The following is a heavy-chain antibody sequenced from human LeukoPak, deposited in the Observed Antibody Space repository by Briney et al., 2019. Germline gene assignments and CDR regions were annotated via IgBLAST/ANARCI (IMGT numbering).Heavy chain of an antibody. Sequence: SETLSLTCTVSGGSISSYYWSWIRQPPGKGLEWIGYIYYSGSTNYNPSLKSRVTMLVDTSKNQFSLKLSSVTAADTAVYYCARGAVGGSFDYWGQGTLVTVSS. D-gene: IGHD4-23*01. V-gene: IGHV4-59*01. CDR3: ARGAVGGSFDY. CDR2: IYYSGST. CDR1: GGSISSYY. J-gene: IGHJ4*02.